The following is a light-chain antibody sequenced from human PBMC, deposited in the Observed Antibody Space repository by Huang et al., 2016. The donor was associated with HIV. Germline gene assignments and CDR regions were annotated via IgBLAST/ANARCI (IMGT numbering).Light chain of an antibody. CDR2: DAS. CDR3: QQRYNWPT. J-gene: IGKJ4*01. Sequence: EIVLTQSPATLSLSAGESATLSCRASQTVSNYLAWYQNKPGQAPRLLIYDASNRASGIPVRFSGRGSGTDFTLTIDGLESEDVAVYYCQQRYNWPTFGGGTKVEIK. CDR1: QTVSNY. V-gene: IGKV3-11*01.